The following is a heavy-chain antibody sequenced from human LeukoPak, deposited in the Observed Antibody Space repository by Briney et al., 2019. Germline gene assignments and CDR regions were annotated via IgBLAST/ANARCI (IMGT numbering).Heavy chain of an antibody. CDR2: INHSGST. V-gene: IGHV4-34*01. CDR3: ARGRIAARPSRPYYFDY. CDR1: GGSFSGYY. J-gene: IGHJ4*02. Sequence: SETLSLTCAVYGGSFSGYYWSWIRQPPGKGLEWIGEINHSGSTNYNPSLKSRVTISVDTSKNQFSLKLSSVTAADTAVYYCARGRIAARPSRPYYFDYWGQGTLVTVS. D-gene: IGHD6-6*01.